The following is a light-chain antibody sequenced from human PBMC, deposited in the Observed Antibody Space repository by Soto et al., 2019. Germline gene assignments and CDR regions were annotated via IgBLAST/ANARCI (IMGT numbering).Light chain of an antibody. CDR3: MEATHWPHA. V-gene: IGKV2-30*01. Sequence: DVVMAQSPLSLPVTLGQRGSISCRSSQRLVYSDGNTYLNWFQQRPGQSPRRLIYKVCNRDSGVPDRFSGSESGPDLTLKIRRVEAEDVGVYYCMEATHWPHAFGQGTKVDIK. J-gene: IGKJ1*01. CDR1: QRLVYSDGNTY. CDR2: KVC.